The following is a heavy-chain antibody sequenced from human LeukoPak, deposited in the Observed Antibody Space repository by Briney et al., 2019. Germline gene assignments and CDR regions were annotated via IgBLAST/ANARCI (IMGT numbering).Heavy chain of an antibody. CDR1: GFTFGDYA. D-gene: IGHD3-10*01. V-gene: IGHV3-49*04. CDR3: TRGGSGSYYNVLVYYYYGMDV. Sequence: PGGSLRLSRTASGFTFGDYAMSWVRQAPGKGLEWVGFIRSKAYGGTTEYAASVKGRFTISRDDSKSIAYLQMNSLKTEDTAVYYCTRGGSGSYYNVLVYYYYGMDVWGKGTTVTVSS. J-gene: IGHJ6*04. CDR2: IRSKAYGGTT.